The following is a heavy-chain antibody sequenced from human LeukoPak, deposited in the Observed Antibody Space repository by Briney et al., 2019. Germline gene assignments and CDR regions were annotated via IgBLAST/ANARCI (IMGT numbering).Heavy chain of an antibody. CDR2: ISAYNGNT. J-gene: IGHJ6*03. Sequence: ASVKVSCKASGYTFTSYGISWVRQAPGQGLEWMGWISAYNGNTNYAQKLQGRVTMTTDTSTSTAYKELRSLRSDDTAVYYCARVHENYIDWDYYYYMDVWGKGTTVTVSS. D-gene: IGHD3-9*01. CDR1: GYTFTSYG. V-gene: IGHV1-18*01. CDR3: ARVHENYIDWDYYYYMDV.